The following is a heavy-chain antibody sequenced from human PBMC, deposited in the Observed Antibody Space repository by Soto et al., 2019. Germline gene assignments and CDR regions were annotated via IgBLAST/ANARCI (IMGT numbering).Heavy chain of an antibody. CDR3: AKDQSESDVLRFLESYFGY. CDR2: ISWNSGSI. D-gene: IGHD3-3*01. V-gene: IGHV3-9*01. J-gene: IGHJ4*02. Sequence: PGGSLRLSCAASGFTFDDYAMHWVRQAPGKGLEWVSGISWNSGSIGYADSVEGRFTISRDNAKNSLYLQMNSLRAEDTALYYCAKDQSESDVLRFLESYFGYWGRGPLVTVPS. CDR1: GFTFDDYA.